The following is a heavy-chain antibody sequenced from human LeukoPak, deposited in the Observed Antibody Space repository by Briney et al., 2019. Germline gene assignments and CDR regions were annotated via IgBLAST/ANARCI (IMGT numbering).Heavy chain of an antibody. CDR2: INTNTGNP. CDR3: AREENMITFGGVIVYFDY. CDR1: GYTFTSYA. V-gene: IGHV7-4-1*02. Sequence: GASVKVSCKASGYTFTSYAMNWVRQAPGQGLEWMGWINTNTGNPTYAQGFTGRFVFSLDTSVSTAYLQISSLKAEDTAVYYCAREENMITFGGVIVYFDYWGQGTLVTVSS. J-gene: IGHJ4*02. D-gene: IGHD3-16*02.